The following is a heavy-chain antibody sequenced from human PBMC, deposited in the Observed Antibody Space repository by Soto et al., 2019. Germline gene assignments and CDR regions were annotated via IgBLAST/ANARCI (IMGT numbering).Heavy chain of an antibody. Sequence: GGSLRLSCAASGFTYSTYTMHWVRQAPGKGLEWVAVISYDGNNKFYADSVKGRFTISRDSTKQTLYLQMNSLRPDDTAMYYCARDRVEMATISSYWGQGTLVTVSS. CDR1: GFTYSTYT. CDR3: ARDRVEMATISSY. CDR2: ISYDGNNK. V-gene: IGHV3-30-3*01. J-gene: IGHJ4*02. D-gene: IGHD5-12*01.